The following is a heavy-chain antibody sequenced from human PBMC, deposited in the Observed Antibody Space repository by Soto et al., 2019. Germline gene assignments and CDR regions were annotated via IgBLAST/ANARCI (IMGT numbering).Heavy chain of an antibody. Sequence: SETLSLTCAVYGGSFSGYYWSWIRQPPGKGLEWIGEINHSGSTNYNPSLKSRVTISVDTSKNQFSLKLSSVTAADTAVYYCASSLSLGIAARQARDYFDDWGQGTLVTVSS. CDR1: GGSFSGYY. J-gene: IGHJ4*02. CDR3: ASSLSLGIAARQARDYFDD. V-gene: IGHV4-34*01. D-gene: IGHD6-6*01. CDR2: INHSGST.